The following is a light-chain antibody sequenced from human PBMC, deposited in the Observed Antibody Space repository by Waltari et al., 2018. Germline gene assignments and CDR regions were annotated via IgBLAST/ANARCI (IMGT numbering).Light chain of an antibody. V-gene: IGKV3-11*01. Sequence: IVLIQSPATLALSPGERATLTCRASQSVRNYLAWFQQKPGQVPRFLIYETSNRGTGVPARFSGSGSVTDFTLTISSLESEDFAVYYCQQRSSWPLTFGGGTKVQIK. J-gene: IGKJ4*01. CDR2: ETS. CDR1: QSVRNY. CDR3: QQRSSWPLT.